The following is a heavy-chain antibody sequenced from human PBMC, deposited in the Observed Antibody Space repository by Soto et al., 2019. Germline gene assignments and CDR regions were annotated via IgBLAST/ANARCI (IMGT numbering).Heavy chain of an antibody. D-gene: IGHD4-17*01. Sequence: SETLSLTCTVSGGSFSSGDYYWSWVRQPPGKGLEWIGYIYYTGSTSNNPSLKSRVSISIDTSKTQFSLKLSSVTAADTAVYYCARIHFGDEPSYYYYGMDVWGQGTTVTVSS. CDR2: IYYTGST. V-gene: IGHV4-30-4*01. CDR1: GGSFSSGDYY. J-gene: IGHJ6*02. CDR3: ARIHFGDEPSYYYYGMDV.